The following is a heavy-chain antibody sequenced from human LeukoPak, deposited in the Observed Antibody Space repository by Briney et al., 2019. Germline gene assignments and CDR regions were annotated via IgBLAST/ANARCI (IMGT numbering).Heavy chain of an antibody. CDR3: ASRIGTRYYYMDV. CDR1: GGSTTNYY. D-gene: IGHD6-6*01. J-gene: IGHJ6*03. Sequence: SETLSLTCTVSGGSTTNYYWSWIRQFPGKGLEWIGYIFSSGSTNYNPSLRTRVTISVDTSKNQFSLKLSSVTAADTAVYYCASRIGTRYYYMDVWGKGTTVTVSS. V-gene: IGHV4-59*08. CDR2: IFSSGST.